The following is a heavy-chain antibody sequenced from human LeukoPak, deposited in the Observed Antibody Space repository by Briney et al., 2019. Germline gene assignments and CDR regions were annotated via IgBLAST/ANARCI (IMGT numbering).Heavy chain of an antibody. D-gene: IGHD6-13*01. CDR1: GFTFSSYS. Sequence: GGSLRLSCAASGFTFSSYSMNWVRQAPGKGLECVSSISSSSSYIYYADSVKGRFTISRDNAKNSLYLQMNSLRAEDTAVYYCARVVRAAAVNWFDPWGQGTLVTVSS. CDR2: ISSSSSYI. CDR3: ARVVRAAAVNWFDP. V-gene: IGHV3-21*01. J-gene: IGHJ5*02.